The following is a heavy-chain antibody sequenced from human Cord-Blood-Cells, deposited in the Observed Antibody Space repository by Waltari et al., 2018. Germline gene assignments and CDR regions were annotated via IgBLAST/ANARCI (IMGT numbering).Heavy chain of an antibody. J-gene: IGHJ2*01. CDR3: AKREANGGSRGHFDL. D-gene: IGHD7-27*01. CDR1: GFTFSSYA. Sequence: EVQLVESGGGLVQPGGSLRLSCAASGFTFSSYAMSWVRQAPGKGLEWVPAISGGGGSTYYADSGKGRLTISRDNSKNTLYLQMNSLRAEDTAVYYCAKREANGGSRGHFDLWAVAPWSLSPQ. V-gene: IGHV3-23*04. CDR2: ISGGGGST.